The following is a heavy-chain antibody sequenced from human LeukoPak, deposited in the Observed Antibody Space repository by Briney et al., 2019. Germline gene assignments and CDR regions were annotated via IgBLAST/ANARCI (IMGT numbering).Heavy chain of an antibody. J-gene: IGHJ4*02. CDR1: GLTFSSYS. Sequence: PGRSLRLSCAASGLTFSSYSINGVGQAPGKGLEWVASISSGGTFMYYADSVKGRFTISRGNAKKSLFLQMNSLRAEDSAVYYCASEPTGDYWGQGMLVTVSS. CDR3: ASEPTGDY. D-gene: IGHD1-1*01. V-gene: IGHV3-21*01. CDR2: ISSGGTFM.